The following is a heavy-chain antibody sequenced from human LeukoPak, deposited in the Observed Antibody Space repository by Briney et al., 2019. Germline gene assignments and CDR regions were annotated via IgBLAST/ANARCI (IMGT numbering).Heavy chain of an antibody. CDR1: GYTFTSYG. J-gene: IGHJ4*02. V-gene: IGHV1-18*01. Sequence: ASVKVSCKASGYTFTSYGISWVRQAPGQGLEWMGWISAYSGNTNYAQELQGRVNMTTDTSTSTVYMESRSLRSDDTAVYYCARVGLRNFDWLSYFDYWGQGTLVTVSS. CDR3: ARVGLRNFDWLSYFDY. D-gene: IGHD3-9*01. CDR2: ISAYSGNT.